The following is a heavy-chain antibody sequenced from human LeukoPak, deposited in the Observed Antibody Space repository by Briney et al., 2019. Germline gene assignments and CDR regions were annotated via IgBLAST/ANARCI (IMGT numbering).Heavy chain of an antibody. J-gene: IGHJ6*03. CDR3: ARENTYYDFWSGYSYYYYYMDV. CDR1: GYTFTSYY. D-gene: IGHD3-3*01. Sequence: ASVKVSCKASGYTFTSYYKHWVRQAPGQGLEWMGIINPSGGSTSYAQKFQGRVTMTRDTSTSTVYMELSSLRSEDTAVYYCARENTYYDFWSGYSYYYYYMDVWGKGTTVTVSS. V-gene: IGHV1-46*03. CDR2: INPSGGST.